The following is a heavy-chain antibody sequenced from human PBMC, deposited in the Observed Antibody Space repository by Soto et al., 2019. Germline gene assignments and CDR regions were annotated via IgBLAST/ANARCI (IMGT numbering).Heavy chain of an antibody. Sequence: EVQLVESGGGLVQSGGPLRLSCAASEFSFSNSWMHWVRQAPGKGLVWVSRTNEDGSRTDYADSVQGRFTISRDNANNALYLHMNSLRAEDTAIYYCSTDLSGQYDYWGQGVLVTVSS. J-gene: IGHJ4*02. CDR3: STDLSGQYDY. CDR2: TNEDGSRT. CDR1: EFSFSNSW. V-gene: IGHV3-74*01. D-gene: IGHD3-16*02.